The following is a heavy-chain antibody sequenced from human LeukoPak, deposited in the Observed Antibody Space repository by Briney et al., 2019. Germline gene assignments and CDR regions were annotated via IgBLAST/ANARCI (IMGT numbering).Heavy chain of an antibody. V-gene: IGHV3-7*03. J-gene: IGHJ3*01. CDR2: INSDGSEG. CDR3: ARSSYSSSSSV. CDR1: GFMFSSYA. Sequence: GGSLRLSCAASGFMFSSYAMTWVRQAPGKGLEWVASINSDGSEGYYADVVKGRFTISRDNAKNSLYLQINSLRAEDTAVYYCARSSYSSSSSVWGQGTMVTVSS. D-gene: IGHD6-6*01.